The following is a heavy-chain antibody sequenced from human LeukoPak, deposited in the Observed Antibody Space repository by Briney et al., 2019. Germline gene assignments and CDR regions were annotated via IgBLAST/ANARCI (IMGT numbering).Heavy chain of an antibody. V-gene: IGHV1-69*05. CDR3: ARGGVPVVAASFDY. CDR1: GGTFSSYA. J-gene: IGHJ4*02. D-gene: IGHD2-15*01. Sequence: SVNVSCKASGGTFSSYAISWVRQAPGQGLEWMGGIIPIFGTANYAQKFQGRVTITTDESTSTAYMELSSLRSEDTAVYYCARGGVPVVAASFDYWGQGTLVTVSS. CDR2: IIPIFGTA.